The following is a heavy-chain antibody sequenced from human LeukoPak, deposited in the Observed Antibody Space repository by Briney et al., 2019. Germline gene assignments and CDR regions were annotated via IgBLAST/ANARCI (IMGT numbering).Heavy chain of an antibody. CDR3: AKGGWYSSGWYFDY. CDR1: GFIFSHYA. J-gene: IGHJ4*02. D-gene: IGHD6-19*01. Sequence: GGSLRLSCAASGFIFSHYAMSWVRQAPGKGLEWVSAISGSGGSTYYADSVKGRFTISRDNSKNTLYLQMNSLRAEDTAVYYCAKGGWYSSGWYFDYWGQGTLVTVSS. CDR2: ISGSGGST. V-gene: IGHV3-23*01.